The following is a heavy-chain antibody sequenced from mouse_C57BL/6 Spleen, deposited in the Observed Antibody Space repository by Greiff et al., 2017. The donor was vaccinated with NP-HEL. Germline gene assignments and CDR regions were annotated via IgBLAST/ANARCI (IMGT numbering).Heavy chain of an antibody. CDR1: GYTFTSYD. V-gene: IGHV1-85*01. CDR2: IYPRDGST. D-gene: IGHD1-1*01. CDR3: ARRGDYYGSSYDWYFDV. Sequence: QVQLKQSGPELVKPGASVKLSCKASGYTFTSYDINWVKQRPGQGLEWIGWIYPRDGSTKYNEKFKGKATLTVDTSSSTAYMELHSLTSEDSAVYFCARRGDYYGSSYDWYFDVWGTGTTVTVSS. J-gene: IGHJ1*03.